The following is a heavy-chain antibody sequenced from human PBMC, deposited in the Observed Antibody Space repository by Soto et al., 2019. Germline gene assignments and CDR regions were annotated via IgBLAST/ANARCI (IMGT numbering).Heavy chain of an antibody. CDR3: ARGPYSSGYAAAFDI. V-gene: IGHV1-69*13. D-gene: IGHD3-22*01. CDR2: IIPIFGTA. J-gene: IGHJ3*02. Sequence: AVKGSCKPSGLTLSSYASSRVRQAPGQRLEWMGGIIPIFGTANYAQKFQGRVTINADESTSTAYMELSSLRSEDTAVYYCARGPYSSGYAAAFDIWGQGTMVTVSS. CDR1: GLTLSSYA.